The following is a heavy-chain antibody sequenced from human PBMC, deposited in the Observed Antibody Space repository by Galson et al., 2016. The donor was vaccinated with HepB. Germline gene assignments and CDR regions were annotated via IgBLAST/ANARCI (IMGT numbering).Heavy chain of an antibody. J-gene: IGHJ5*02. D-gene: IGHD2-15*01. V-gene: IGHV3-23*01. CDR1: GFTFRYYA. CDR2: ISGAGGTT. Sequence: SLRLSCASSGFTFRYYAMTWVRRAPGKGLEWVSDISGAGGTTHSADSVKGRFTISRDNSRDNLYLQMDRLRAADTALYYCAKERGWYGGPNYGSWGQGTLVTVSS. CDR3: AKERGWYGGPNYGS.